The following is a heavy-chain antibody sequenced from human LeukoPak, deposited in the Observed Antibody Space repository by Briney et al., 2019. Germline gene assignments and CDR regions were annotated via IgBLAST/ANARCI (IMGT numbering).Heavy chain of an antibody. V-gene: IGHV3-7*03. J-gene: IGHJ4*02. CDR3: ARGGTSVTPADY. CDR2: TKQDGSEK. D-gene: IGHD1-14*01. CDR1: RFTFSSYW. Sequence: PGGSLRLSCAASRFTFSSYWMNWVRQAPGKGLEWVANTKQDGSEKCYVDSVEGRFTISRDNAKNSLYLQMNSLRAEDTAVYYCARGGTSVTPADYWGQGTLVTVSS.